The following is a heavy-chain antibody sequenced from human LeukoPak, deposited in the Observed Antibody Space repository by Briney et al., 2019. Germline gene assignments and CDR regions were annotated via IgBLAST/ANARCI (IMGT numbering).Heavy chain of an antibody. Sequence: GGSLRLSCAASGFTFSSYSMNWVRQAPGKGLEWVSNISSSDTTIHYADSVKGRFTISRDNARNSLYLQMNSLRAEDTAVYYCARSRRDNYYYYYGMDVWGQGTTVTVSS. CDR1: GFTFSSYS. J-gene: IGHJ6*02. V-gene: IGHV3-48*04. CDR2: ISSSDTTI. D-gene: IGHD5-24*01. CDR3: ARSRRDNYYYYYGMDV.